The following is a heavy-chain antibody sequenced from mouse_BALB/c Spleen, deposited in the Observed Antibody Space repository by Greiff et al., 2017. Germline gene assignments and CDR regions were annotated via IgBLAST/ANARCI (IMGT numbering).Heavy chain of an antibody. D-gene: IGHD2-4*01. CDR2: IWAGGST. Sequence: QVQLKQSGPGLVAPSQSLSITCTVSGFSLTSYGVHWVRQPPGKGLEWLGVIWAGGSTNYNSALMSRLSISKDNSKSQVFLKMNSLQTDDTAMYYCAREGDYDAYAMDYWGQGTSVTVSS. CDR1: GFSLTSYG. J-gene: IGHJ4*01. CDR3: AREGDYDAYAMDY. V-gene: IGHV2-9*02.